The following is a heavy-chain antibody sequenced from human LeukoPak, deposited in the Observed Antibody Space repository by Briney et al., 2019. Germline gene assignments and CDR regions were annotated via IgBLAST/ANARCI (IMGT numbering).Heavy chain of an antibody. CDR1: GFTLGDYT. J-gene: IGHJ4*02. Sequence: PGGSLRLSCTASGFTLGDYTVSWVRQAPGKGLEWVSAISGSGGSTYYADSVKGRFTISRDNSKNTLYLQMNSLRAEDTAVYYCAKGGYCSGGSCYAVGPTDLYFDYWGQGTLVTVSS. V-gene: IGHV3-23*01. CDR3: AKGGYCSGGSCYAVGPTDLYFDY. CDR2: ISGSGGST. D-gene: IGHD2-15*01.